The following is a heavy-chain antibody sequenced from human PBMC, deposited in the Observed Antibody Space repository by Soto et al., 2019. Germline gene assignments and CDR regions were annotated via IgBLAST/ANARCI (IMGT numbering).Heavy chain of an antibody. CDR3: AREPTIYCSGGSCLYYYYGMDV. Sequence: XEFLRLSFAAPGFTFSSYSMNWVRQAPGKGLEWVSSISSSSSYIYYADSVKGRFTISRDNAKSSLYLQMNSLRAEDTAVYYCAREPTIYCSGGSCLYYYYGMDVWGQGTTVTVSS. D-gene: IGHD2-15*01. CDR1: GFTFSSYS. CDR2: ISSSSSYI. V-gene: IGHV3-21*01. J-gene: IGHJ6*02.